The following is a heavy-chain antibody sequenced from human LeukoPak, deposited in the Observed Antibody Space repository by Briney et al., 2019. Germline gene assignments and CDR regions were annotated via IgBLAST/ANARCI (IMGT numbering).Heavy chain of an antibody. CDR3: ARDNSMEDTAWWFDP. CDR2: INPNSGGT. D-gene: IGHD1-1*01. Sequence: ASVKVSCKASGYTFTGYYMHWVRQAPGQGLEWMGWINPNSGGTNYAQKFQGRVTMTRDTSISTAYMELSSLRSEDTAVYYCARDNSMEDTAWWFDPWGQGTLVTVSS. V-gene: IGHV1-2*02. CDR1: GYTFTGYY. J-gene: IGHJ5*02.